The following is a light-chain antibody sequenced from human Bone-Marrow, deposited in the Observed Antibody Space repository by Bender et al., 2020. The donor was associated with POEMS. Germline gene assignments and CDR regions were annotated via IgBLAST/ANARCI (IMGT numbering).Light chain of an antibody. CDR3: CSYAGSRPLV. J-gene: IGLJ3*02. CDR1: SSDVGTYNL. V-gene: IGLV2-23*02. CDR2: EVT. Sequence: QSALTQPASVSGSPGQSITISCTGTSSDVGTYNLVSWYQQHPGKAPKLIIFEVTRRPSGVSNRFSGSKSGNTASLSISGLQAEDEGDYFCCSYAGSRPLVFGGGTKLTVL.